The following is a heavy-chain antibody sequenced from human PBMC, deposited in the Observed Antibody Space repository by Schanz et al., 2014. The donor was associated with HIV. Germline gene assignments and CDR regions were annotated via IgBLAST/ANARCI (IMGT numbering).Heavy chain of an antibody. CDR1: GFTFSSHG. V-gene: IGHV3-30*03. CDR3: ARGDGGYWYYFDY. CDR2: ISYDGSNK. J-gene: IGHJ4*02. Sequence: QVQLVESGGGVVQPGRSLRLSCAASGFTFSSHGMHWVRQAPGKGLEWVAVISYDGSNKYYADSVKGRFTISRDNSKNTLYLQMNSLRAEDTAVYYCARGDGGYWYYFDYWGQGTLVTVSP. D-gene: IGHD5-12*01.